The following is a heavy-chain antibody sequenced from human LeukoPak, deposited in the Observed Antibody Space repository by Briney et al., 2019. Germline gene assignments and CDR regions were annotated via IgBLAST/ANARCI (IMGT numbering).Heavy chain of an antibody. CDR2: ISGSGGST. CDR1: GFTFSSYA. J-gene: IGHJ6*02. Sequence: PGGSLRLSCAASGFTFSSYAMSWVRQAPGKGLEWVSAISGSGGSTYYADSVKGRFTISRDNSKNTLYLQMNSLRAEDTAVYYCAKGLVDCSGGSCHLPYGMDVWGQGTTVTVSS. V-gene: IGHV3-23*01. D-gene: IGHD2-15*01. CDR3: AKGLVDCSGGSCHLPYGMDV.